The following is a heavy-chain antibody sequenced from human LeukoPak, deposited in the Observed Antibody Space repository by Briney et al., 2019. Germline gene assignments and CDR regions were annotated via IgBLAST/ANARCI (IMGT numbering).Heavy chain of an antibody. Sequence: KPSETLSLTCTVSGGSISSGYYWGWIRQPPGKGLEWTGSIYHSGSTYYNPSLKSRVTISVDTSKNQFSLKLSSVTAADTAVYYCAREGEFYPIGGFDPWGQGTLVTVSS. CDR1: GGSISSGYY. CDR3: AREGEFYPIGGFDP. D-gene: IGHD1-26*01. J-gene: IGHJ5*02. CDR2: IYHSGST. V-gene: IGHV4-38-2*02.